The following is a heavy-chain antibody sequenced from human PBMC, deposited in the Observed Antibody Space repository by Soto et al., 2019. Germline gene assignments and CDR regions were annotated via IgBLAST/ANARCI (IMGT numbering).Heavy chain of an antibody. V-gene: IGHV3-23*01. CDR3: ARGPRAPPPHDYGMDV. J-gene: IGHJ6*02. Sequence: EVQLLESGGGLVQPGGSLRLSCAASGFTFSSHVMNWVRQAPGKGLEWVAAISGGGGTTYYGDSVEGRFTMSRDNSKNTLYQQRNSLRADDTAVYYCARGPRAPPPHDYGMDVWGQGTTVTVSS. CDR1: GFTFSSHV. CDR2: ISGGGGTT.